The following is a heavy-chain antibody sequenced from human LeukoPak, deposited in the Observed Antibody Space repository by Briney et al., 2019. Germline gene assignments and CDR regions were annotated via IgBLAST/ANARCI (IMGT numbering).Heavy chain of an antibody. V-gene: IGHV1-2*06. CDR2: INPNSGGT. Sequence: ASVKVSCKASGYTFTGYYMHWVRQAPGQGLEWMGRINPNSGGTNYAQKFQGRVTMTRDTSISTAYMELSRLRSDDTAVYYCARVSGGLLWFGESPIDYWGQGTLATVSS. CDR3: ARVSGGLLWFGESPIDY. D-gene: IGHD3-10*01. CDR1: GYTFTGYY. J-gene: IGHJ4*02.